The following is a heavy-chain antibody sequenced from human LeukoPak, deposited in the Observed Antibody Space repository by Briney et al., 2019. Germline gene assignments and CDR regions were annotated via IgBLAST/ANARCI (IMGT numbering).Heavy chain of an antibody. V-gene: IGHV1-69*05. CDR3: ARDNRITMIGLDY. CDR1: GGTFSSYA. D-gene: IGHD3-22*01. Sequence: SVKVSCKASGGTFSSYAISWVRQAPGQGLEWMGRIIPIFGTANYAQKFQGRVTITTDESTSTAYMELSSLRSEDTAVYYYARDNRITMIGLDYWGQGTLVTVSS. J-gene: IGHJ4*02. CDR2: IIPIFGTA.